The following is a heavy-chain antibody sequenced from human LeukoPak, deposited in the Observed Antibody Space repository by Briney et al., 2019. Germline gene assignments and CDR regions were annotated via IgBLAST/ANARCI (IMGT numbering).Heavy chain of an antibody. J-gene: IGHJ4*02. Sequence: ASVKVSCTASGYTFSVYYMHWVRQAPGQGLEWMGRINPNGGGTNYAQRLQGRVTMTSDTSISTAYMELSSLRSDDTAVYYCARERKITSFGVACDYWGQGTLVTVSS. CDR2: INPNGGGT. CDR3: ARERKITSFGVACDY. V-gene: IGHV1-2*06. D-gene: IGHD3-3*01. CDR1: GYTFSVYY.